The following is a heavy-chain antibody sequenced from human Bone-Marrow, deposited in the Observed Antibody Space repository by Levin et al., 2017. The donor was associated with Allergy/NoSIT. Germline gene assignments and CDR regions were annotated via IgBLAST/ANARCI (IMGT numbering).Heavy chain of an antibody. CDR1: RYSFVNYQ. D-gene: IGHD3-10*01. CDR2: MNPKSGTT. CDR3: ARAGGSGPIGHYYGLDV. V-gene: IGHV1-8*01. J-gene: IGHJ6*02. Sequence: ASVKVSCKASRYSFVNYQINWVRQVSGQGPEWLGWMNPKSGTTRFAQNLQGKVAMTRNISINTAYLELTSLRFDETALYYCARAGGSGPIGHYYGLDVWGQGTAVAVS.